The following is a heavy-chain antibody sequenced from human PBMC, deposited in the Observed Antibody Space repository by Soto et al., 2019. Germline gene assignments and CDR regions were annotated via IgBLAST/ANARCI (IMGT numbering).Heavy chain of an antibody. J-gene: IGHJ4*02. D-gene: IGHD4-17*01. CDR1: GYTFTGYS. CDR2: ISAYNGKT. CDR3: ARPSGSYGDYAWSLKY. Sequence: QVQLVQSGAEVKKPGASVKVSCKASGYTFTGYSVGWVRQAPGQGLEWMGWISAYNGKTNYAQKFQDRLTMTTDASKSTAYMELRSLRSDDTAVYYCARPSGSYGDYAWSLKYWGQGTLVTVSS. V-gene: IGHV1-18*01.